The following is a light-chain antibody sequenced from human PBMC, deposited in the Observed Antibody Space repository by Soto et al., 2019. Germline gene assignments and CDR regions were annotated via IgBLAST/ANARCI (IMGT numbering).Light chain of an antibody. CDR2: GAS. CDR3: QQYNNWPPLT. CDR1: QSVSSSY. J-gene: IGKJ4*01. V-gene: IGKV3-20*01. Sequence: EIVLTQSPGTLSLSPGERATLSFMASQSVSSSYLAWYQQKPGQAPRLLIYGASSRATGIPDRFSGSGSGTEFTLTISSLQSEDFAVYYCQQYNNWPPLTFGGGTKVDIK.